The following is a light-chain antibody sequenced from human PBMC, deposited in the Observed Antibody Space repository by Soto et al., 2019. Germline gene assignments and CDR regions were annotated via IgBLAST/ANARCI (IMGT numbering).Light chain of an antibody. V-gene: IGKV3-20*01. Sequence: EIVLTQSPGTLSLSPGERATLSCRASQSVSSSYLAWYQQKPGQAPRLLIYGASSRATGIPDRFSGSGSGTDFTLTISRLEPEDFAVYYCQQYGSSVCTVGQGTKLEIK. CDR3: QQYGSSVCT. J-gene: IGKJ2*02. CDR1: QSVSSSY. CDR2: GAS.